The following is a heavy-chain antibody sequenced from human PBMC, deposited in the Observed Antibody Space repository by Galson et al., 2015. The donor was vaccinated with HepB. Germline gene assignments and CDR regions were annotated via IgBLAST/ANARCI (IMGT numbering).Heavy chain of an antibody. CDR1: GYSFTSYD. CDR3: ALKPKFGSGSYGY. V-gene: IGHV1-8*01. J-gene: IGHJ4*01. Sequence: SVKVSCKASGYSFTSYDINWVRQATGQGLEWMGWMNPNSGDTGYSQRFQGRVTMTRNTSINTAYMELSSLTSEDTAVYYCALKPKFGSGSYGYWGHGTLVTVSS. D-gene: IGHD3-10*01. CDR2: MNPNSGDT.